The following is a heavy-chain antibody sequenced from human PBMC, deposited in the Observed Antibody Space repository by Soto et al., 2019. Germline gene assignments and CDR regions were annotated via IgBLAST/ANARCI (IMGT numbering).Heavy chain of an antibody. CDR3: AIQYYDSSGYDYGGANFDY. J-gene: IGHJ4*02. CDR2: ISGSGGGT. CDR1: GFTFSSYA. D-gene: IGHD3-22*01. Sequence: EVQLLESGGGLVQPGGSLRLSCAASGFTFSSYAMSWVRQAPGKGLEWVSAISGSGGGTYYADSVKRRFAIARDKSKNTLYLQMNSLRAEDTAVYYCAIQYYDSSGYDYGGANFDYWGQGTLVTVSS. V-gene: IGHV3-23*01.